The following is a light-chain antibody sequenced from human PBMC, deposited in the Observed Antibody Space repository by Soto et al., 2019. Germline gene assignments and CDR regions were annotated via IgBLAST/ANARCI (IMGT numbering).Light chain of an antibody. CDR2: GAS. J-gene: IGKJ1*01. Sequence: EIVLMQSPGTLSLSPGERAPLSCRASQSVRNSYLAWYQQKPGQAPRLLIYGASSRATGIPARFSGSGSGTDFTLTISSLEHEDFAVYYCDQRNSWARRLGDGTKVDIK. V-gene: IGKV3D-20*02. CDR1: QSVRNSY. CDR3: DQRNSWARR.